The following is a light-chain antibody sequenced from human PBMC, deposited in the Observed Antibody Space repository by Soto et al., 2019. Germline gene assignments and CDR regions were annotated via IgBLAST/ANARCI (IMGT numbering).Light chain of an antibody. J-gene: IGLJ2*01. CDR2: EGS. V-gene: IGLV2-23*01. CDR3: CSYAGSSTPRGLRRVV. CDR1: SSDVGSYNL. Sequence: QSVLTQPASVSGSPGQSITISCTGTSSDVGSYNLVSWYQQHPGKAPKLMIYEGSKRPSGVSNRFSGSKSGNTASLTISGLQAEDEADYYCCSYAGSSTPRGLRRVVFGGGTKLTVL.